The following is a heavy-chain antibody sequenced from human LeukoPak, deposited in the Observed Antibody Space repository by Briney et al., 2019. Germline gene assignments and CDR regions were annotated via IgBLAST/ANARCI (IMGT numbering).Heavy chain of an antibody. CDR2: ISAYNGNT. Sequence: GASVKVSCKASGYTFTSYGISWVRQAPGQGLEWMGWISAYNGNTNYAQKLQGRVTMTTDTSTSTAYMELRSLRSDDTAVYYCARDRIAVGQYYYYMDVWGKGTTVTVSS. J-gene: IGHJ6*03. CDR3: ARDRIAVGQYYYYMDV. CDR1: GYTFTSYG. V-gene: IGHV1-18*01. D-gene: IGHD6-19*01.